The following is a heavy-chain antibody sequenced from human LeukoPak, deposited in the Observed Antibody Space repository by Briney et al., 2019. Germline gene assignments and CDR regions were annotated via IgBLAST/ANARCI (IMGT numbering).Heavy chain of an antibody. CDR1: GFTFSSYS. D-gene: IGHD3-22*01. J-gene: IGHJ4*02. CDR2: ISSSGSTI. CDR3: SINQYYYDSSGYYYFDY. V-gene: IGHV3-48*04. Sequence: GGSLRLSCAASGFTFSSYSTNWVRQAPGKGLEWVSYISSSGSTIYYADSVKGRFTISRDNAKNSLYLQMNSLRAEDTAVYYCSINQYYYDSSGYYYFDYWGQGTLVTVSS.